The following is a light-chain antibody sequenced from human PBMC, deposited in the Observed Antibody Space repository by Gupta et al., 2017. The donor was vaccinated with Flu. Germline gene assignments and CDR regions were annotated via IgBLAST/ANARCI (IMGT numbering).Light chain of an antibody. Sequence: NCKSSPSGLYSLNQRNYLTWYQQKPGQPPKLLIYLASSRESGVPDRFSGSGSGTDCTLTISSLQAEDVAVYYCQQGSTTPPTFGQGTKVEIK. CDR2: LAS. CDR3: QQGSTTPPT. CDR1: PSGLYSLNQRNY. J-gene: IGKJ1*01. V-gene: IGKV4-1*01.